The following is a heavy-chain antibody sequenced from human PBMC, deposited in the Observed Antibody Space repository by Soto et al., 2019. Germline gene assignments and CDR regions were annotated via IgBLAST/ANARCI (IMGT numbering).Heavy chain of an antibody. CDR2: IHYSGGT. CDR3: ARGGTYGSGVYNWFDP. CDR1: GDSIGSYS. J-gene: IGHJ5*02. Sequence: SETLSLTCSVTGDSIGSYSWSWIRQIPGKGLEWIGYIHYSGGTNYTPSLRSRVTISVESSKNQLSLNLTSLTAADTAVYYCARGGTYGSGVYNWFDPWGQGILVTVSS. V-gene: IGHV4-59*01. D-gene: IGHD3-10*01.